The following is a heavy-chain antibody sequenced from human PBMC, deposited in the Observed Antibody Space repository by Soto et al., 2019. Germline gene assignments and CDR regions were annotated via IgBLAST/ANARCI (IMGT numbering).Heavy chain of an antibody. CDR3: ARAGPVVSDAFDI. V-gene: IGHV4-61*01. D-gene: IGHD2-21*01. J-gene: IGHJ3*02. Sequence: SETLSLTCTVSGGSVSSGSYYWSWIRQPPGKGLEWIGYIYYSGSTNYNPSLKSRVTISVDTSKNQFSLKLSSVTAADTAVHYCARAGPVVSDAFDIWGQGTMVTVSS. CDR1: GGSVSSGSYY. CDR2: IYYSGST.